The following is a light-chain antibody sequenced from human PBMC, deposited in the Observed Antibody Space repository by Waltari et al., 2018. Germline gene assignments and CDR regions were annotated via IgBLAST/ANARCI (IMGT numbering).Light chain of an antibody. CDR1: QAISSA. Sequence: AVQLTQSPSSLSASVGDRVTITCRASQAISSALAWYQQKPGKAPNLLIYDASNLESGVPSRFSGSGSGTHFTLTISSLQPADFATYYCQQYNSYSAFGQGTKVEIK. CDR3: QQYNSYSA. V-gene: IGKV1-13*02. CDR2: DAS. J-gene: IGKJ1*01.